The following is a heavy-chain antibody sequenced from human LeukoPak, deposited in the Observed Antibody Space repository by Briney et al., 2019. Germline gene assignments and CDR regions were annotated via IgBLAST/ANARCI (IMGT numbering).Heavy chain of an antibody. J-gene: IGHJ1*01. CDR3: AKDPPITMIVVETT. V-gene: IGHV3-30*18. D-gene: IGHD3-22*01. CDR1: GFTFSAHS. CDR2: ISYDGSNK. Sequence: PGGSLRLSCAASGFTFSAHSMNWVRQAPGKGLEWVAVISYDGSNKYYADSVKGRFTISRDNSKNTLYLQMNSLRAEDTAVYYCAKDPPITMIVVETTWGQGTLVTVSS.